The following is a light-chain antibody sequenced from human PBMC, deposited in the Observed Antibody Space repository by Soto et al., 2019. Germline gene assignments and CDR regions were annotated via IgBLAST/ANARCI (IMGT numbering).Light chain of an antibody. J-gene: IGLJ1*01. CDR3: CSYAGSYTYV. Sequence: QSALIQPPSVSGSPGQSVTISCTGTSSDVGSYDYVSWYQQHPGTVPKPMIYNVNTRPSGVPDRFSGSKSGNTASLTITGLLAEDEADYYCCSYAGSYTYVFGPGAKLTV. V-gene: IGLV2-11*01. CDR1: SSDVGSYDY. CDR2: NVN.